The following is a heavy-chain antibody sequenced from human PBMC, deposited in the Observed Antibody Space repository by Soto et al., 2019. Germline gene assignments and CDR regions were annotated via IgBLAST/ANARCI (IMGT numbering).Heavy chain of an antibody. Sequence: QVQLVESGGGVVQPGRSLTLSCAASGFTFSDNGMHWVRQAPGKGLEWVSVISYDGSNKYYADSVKGRFTISRDNSKNTMYQQMNSLRTDDTAVYYCAKGDGAGHYYGMDVWGQGTTVTVSS. V-gene: IGHV3-30*18. D-gene: IGHD6-19*01. J-gene: IGHJ6*02. CDR1: GFTFSDNG. CDR3: AKGDGAGHYYGMDV. CDR2: ISYDGSNK.